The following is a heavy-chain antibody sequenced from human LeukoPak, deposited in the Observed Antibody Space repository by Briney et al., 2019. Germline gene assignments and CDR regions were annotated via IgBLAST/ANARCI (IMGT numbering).Heavy chain of an antibody. J-gene: IGHJ3*02. V-gene: IGHV3-9*01. D-gene: IGHD3-22*01. CDR1: GFTFDDYA. CDR2: ISWNSGSI. Sequence: GRSLRLSCAASGFTFDDYAMHWVRQAPGKGLEWVSGISWNSGSIGYADSVKGRFTISRDNAKNSLYLQMNSLRAEDTALYYCAKWPDDYDSDVFDIWGQGTMVNV. CDR3: AKWPDDYDSDVFDI.